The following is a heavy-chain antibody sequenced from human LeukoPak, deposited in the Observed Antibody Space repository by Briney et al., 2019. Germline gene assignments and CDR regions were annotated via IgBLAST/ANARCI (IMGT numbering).Heavy chain of an antibody. CDR2: IYYSGST. V-gene: IGHV4-61*05. CDR3: ARAPSTMVRGGIITGAPCYMDV. CDR1: GGSISSSSYY. Sequence: SETLSLTCTVSGGSISSSSYYWGWIRQPPGKGLEWIGYIYYSGSTNYNPSLKSRVHISVDTSKNQFSLKLSSVTAADTAVYYCARAPSTMVRGGIITGAPCYMDVWGKGTTVTISS. D-gene: IGHD3-10*01. J-gene: IGHJ6*03.